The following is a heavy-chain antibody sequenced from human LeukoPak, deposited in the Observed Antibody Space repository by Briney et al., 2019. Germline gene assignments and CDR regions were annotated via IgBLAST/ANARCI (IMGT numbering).Heavy chain of an antibody. CDR1: GFTFSSYS. CDR2: ISSSSSYI. Sequence: GGSLRLSCAASGFTFSSYSMNWVRQAPGKGLEWVSSISSSSSYIYYADSVKGRFTISRDNAKNSLYLQMNSLRAEDTAVYYCASAIAAHNRFDPWGQGTLVTVSS. V-gene: IGHV3-21*01. CDR3: ASAIAAHNRFDP. D-gene: IGHD6-6*01. J-gene: IGHJ5*02.